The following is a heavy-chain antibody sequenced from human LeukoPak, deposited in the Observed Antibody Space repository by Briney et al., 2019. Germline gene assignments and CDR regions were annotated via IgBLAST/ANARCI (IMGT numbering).Heavy chain of an antibody. Sequence: GGSLRLSCAASGFTFSSYAMSWVRQAPGKGLEWVSAVSGSGGSTYYADSVKGRFTISRDNPKNTLYLQMNSLRAEDTAVYYCASLRWGRAFDIWGQGTMVTVSS. D-gene: IGHD3-16*01. V-gene: IGHV3-23*01. CDR2: VSGSGGST. CDR1: GFTFSSYA. CDR3: ASLRWGRAFDI. J-gene: IGHJ3*02.